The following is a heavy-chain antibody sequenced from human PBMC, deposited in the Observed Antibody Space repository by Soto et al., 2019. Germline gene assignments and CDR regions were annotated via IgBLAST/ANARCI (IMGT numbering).Heavy chain of an antibody. V-gene: IGHV1-2*02. CDR3: ARDLRDGYNYPHFDY. CDR2: INPNSGGT. J-gene: IGHJ4*02. Sequence: ASVKVSCKASGYTFTGYYLHWVRQAPGQGPEWMGWINPNSGGTNYAQKFQGRVTMTRDTSISTAYMELSRLRSDDTAVYYCARDLRDGYNYPHFDYWGQGTLVTVSS. D-gene: IGHD5-12*01. CDR1: GYTFTGYY.